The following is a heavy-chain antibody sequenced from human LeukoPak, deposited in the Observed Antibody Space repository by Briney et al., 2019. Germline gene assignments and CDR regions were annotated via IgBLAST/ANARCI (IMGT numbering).Heavy chain of an antibody. Sequence: SETLSLTCTVPGGSISSSSYYWGWIRQPPGKGLEWIGSIYYSGSTYYNPSLKSRVTISVDTSKNQFSLKLSSVTAADTAVYYCARRPRIAVAGGVYWGQGTLVTVSS. CDR1: GGSISSSSYY. CDR2: IYYSGST. V-gene: IGHV4-39*01. CDR3: ARRPRIAVAGGVY. J-gene: IGHJ4*02. D-gene: IGHD6-19*01.